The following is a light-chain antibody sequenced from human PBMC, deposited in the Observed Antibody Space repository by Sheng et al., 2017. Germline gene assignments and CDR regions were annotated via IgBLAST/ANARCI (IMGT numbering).Light chain of an antibody. CDR1: RTVISN. CDR2: CI. V-gene: IGKV3-15*01. Sequence: EIVMTQSPVTLSVSPGERATLSCRASRTVISNLAWYQQKPGQAPQTPHLWCIHQGHWYPQPGSVAVGSGTEFTLTISSLQSEDFAVYYCQQYNNWPKSFGQGTRLEIK. J-gene: IGKJ2*03. CDR3: QQYNNWPKS.